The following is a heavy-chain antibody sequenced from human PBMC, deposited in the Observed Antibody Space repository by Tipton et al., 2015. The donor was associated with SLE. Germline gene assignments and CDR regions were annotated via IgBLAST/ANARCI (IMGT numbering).Heavy chain of an antibody. CDR2: IYHSGTA. Sequence: SCTVSGGSISSSRYYWGWIRQPPGKGLEWIGSIYHSGTAYYNPSLKSRVTISVDTSKNQFSLKLSSVTAADTAVYYCACGEQLVQTGYWGHGTLVTISS. CDR1: GGSISSSRYY. J-gene: IGHJ4*01. CDR3: ACGEQLVQTGY. D-gene: IGHD6-6*01. V-gene: IGHV4-39*07.